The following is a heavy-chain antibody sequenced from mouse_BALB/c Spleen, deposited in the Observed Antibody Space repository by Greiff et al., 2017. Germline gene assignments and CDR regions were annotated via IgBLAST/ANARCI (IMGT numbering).Heavy chain of an antibody. V-gene: IGHV14-3*02. CDR1: GFNIKDTY. Sequence: EVQLQQSGAELVKPGASVKLSCTASGFNIKDTYMHWVKQRPEQGLEWIGRIDPANGNTKYDPKFQGKATITADTSSNTAYLQLSSLTSEDTAVYYCARIYYDYAWFAYWGQGTLVTVSA. J-gene: IGHJ3*01. CDR2: IDPANGNT. D-gene: IGHD2-4*01. CDR3: ARIYYDYAWFAY.